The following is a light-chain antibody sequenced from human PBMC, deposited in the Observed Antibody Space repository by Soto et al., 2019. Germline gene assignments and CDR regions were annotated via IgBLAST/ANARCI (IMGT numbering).Light chain of an antibody. Sequence: EIHMSQTKSALSASLGDRATITCRASQSITSYLNWYQQKPGKARKLLIYAASSLQSGVPSTFSGSGSGTDFPPTISSLQPEDFATYYCQESYSTPITFGQGRRLEVK. J-gene: IGKJ5*01. CDR3: QESYSTPIT. CDR1: QSITSY. V-gene: IGKV1-39*01. CDR2: AAS.